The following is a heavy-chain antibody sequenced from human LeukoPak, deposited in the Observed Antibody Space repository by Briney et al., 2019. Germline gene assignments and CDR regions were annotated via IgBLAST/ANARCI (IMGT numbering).Heavy chain of an antibody. J-gene: IGHJ4*02. CDR3: ARGGDYGDLRYFDY. D-gene: IGHD4-17*01. V-gene: IGHV4-34*01. CDR2: INHSGST. Sequence: SETLSLTCAVYGGSFSAYYWSWIRQPPGKGLEWIGEINHSGSTNYNPSLKSRVTISVDRSKKQFSLRLSSVTAADTAVYYCARGGDYGDLRYFDYWGQGTLVTVSS. CDR1: GGSFSAYY.